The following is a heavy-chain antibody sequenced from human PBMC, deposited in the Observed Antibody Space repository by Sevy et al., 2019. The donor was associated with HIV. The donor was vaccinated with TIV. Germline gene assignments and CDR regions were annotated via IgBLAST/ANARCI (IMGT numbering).Heavy chain of an antibody. CDR3: VFVWRITVADGFDI. V-gene: IGHV1-2*02. Sequence: ASVKVSCKSSGYTFKGYYIHWVRQAPGQGLEWMGWINPNTGASKYAQKVQGRVTMTRDTSSSTAYMELRGLRSDDTSMYYCVFVWRITVADGFDIWGQGTMVTVSS. J-gene: IGHJ3*02. CDR1: GYTFKGYY. D-gene: IGHD6-19*01. CDR2: INPNTGAS.